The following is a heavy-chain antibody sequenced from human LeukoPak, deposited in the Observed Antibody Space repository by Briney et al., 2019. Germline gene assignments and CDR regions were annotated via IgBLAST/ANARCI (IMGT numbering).Heavy chain of an antibody. CDR3: ARVRVQLWPPYYMDV. CDR1: GGSISSGDYY. CDR2: IYYSGST. Sequence: MPSETLSLTCTVSGGSISSGDYYWSWIRQPPGKGLEWIGYIYYSGSTYYNPSLKGRVTISVDTSKNQFSLKLSSVTAADTAVYYCARVRVQLWPPYYMDVWGKGTTVTASS. J-gene: IGHJ6*03. V-gene: IGHV4-30-4*08. D-gene: IGHD5-18*01.